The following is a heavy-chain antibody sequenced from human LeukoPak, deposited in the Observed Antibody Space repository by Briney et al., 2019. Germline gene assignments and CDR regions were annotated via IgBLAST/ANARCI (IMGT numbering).Heavy chain of an antibody. CDR3: ARARVGYYGSGSYGY. J-gene: IGHJ4*02. CDR1: GFTFSSYE. CDR2: ISSSGSTI. D-gene: IGHD3-10*01. V-gene: IGHV3-48*03. Sequence: PGGSLRLSCAASGFTFSSYEMNWVRQAPGKGLEWGSYISSSGSTIYYADSVKGRFTISRDNAKNSLYLQMNSLRAEDTAVYYCARARVGYYGSGSYGYWGQGTLVTVSS.